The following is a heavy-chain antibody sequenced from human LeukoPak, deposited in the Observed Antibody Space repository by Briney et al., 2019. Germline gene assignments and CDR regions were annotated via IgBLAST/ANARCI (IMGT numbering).Heavy chain of an antibody. J-gene: IGHJ4*02. CDR1: GFTFSTYF. D-gene: IGHD5-24*01. CDR2: ITPDGHEE. V-gene: IGHV3-7*01. CDR3: AKCRWRQSEFDY. Sequence: PGGSLRLSCAASGFTFSTYFMGWVRQAPGKGLECVANITPDGHEEYCVDSVQGRFTISRDNTRNSLFLQMNSLRAEDTAIYYCAKCRWRQSEFDYWGQGTPVTVSS.